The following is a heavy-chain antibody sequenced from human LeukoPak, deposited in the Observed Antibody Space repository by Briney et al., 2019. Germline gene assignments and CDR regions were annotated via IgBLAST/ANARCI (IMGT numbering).Heavy chain of an antibody. CDR1: GFTFSSYA. J-gene: IGHJ4*02. CDR3: AKGYCSSTNCKESFFDY. V-gene: IGHV3-23*01. Sequence: GGSLSLSCAASGFTFSSYAMNWVRQAPGKGLGWVSTISATGGSTYYFVKGRFTISRDNSKNTLFLQMNSLRAEDTAVYFCAKGYCSSTNCKESFFDYWGQGTLVTVSS. CDR2: ISATGGST. D-gene: IGHD2-2*01.